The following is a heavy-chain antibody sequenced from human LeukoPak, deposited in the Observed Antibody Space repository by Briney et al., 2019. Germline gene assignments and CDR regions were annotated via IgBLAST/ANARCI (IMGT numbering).Heavy chain of an antibody. D-gene: IGHD2-15*01. J-gene: IGHJ5*02. Sequence: ASVKVSCKASGYTFTSYAMHWVRQAPGQRLEWMGWINAGNGNTKYSQKFQGRVTITRDTSASTAYMELSSLRSEDTAVYYCAKGPYCSGGSCYSFWFDPWGQGTLVTVSS. CDR1: GYTFTSYA. CDR2: INAGNGNT. V-gene: IGHV1-3*01. CDR3: AKGPYCSGGSCYSFWFDP.